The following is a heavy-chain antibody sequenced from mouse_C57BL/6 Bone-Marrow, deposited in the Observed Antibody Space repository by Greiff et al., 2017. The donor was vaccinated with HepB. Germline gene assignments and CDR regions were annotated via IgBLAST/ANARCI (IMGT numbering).Heavy chain of an antibody. CDR1: GYTFTDYY. D-gene: IGHD2-4*01. Sequence: EVQLQQSGPELVKPGASVKISCKASGYTFTDYYMNWVKQSHGKSLEWIGDINPNNGGTSYNQKFKGKATLTVDKSSSTAYMELRSLTSEDSAVYYCAQDYDGFAYWGQGTLVTVSA. V-gene: IGHV1-26*01. CDR2: INPNNGGT. CDR3: AQDYDGFAY. J-gene: IGHJ3*01.